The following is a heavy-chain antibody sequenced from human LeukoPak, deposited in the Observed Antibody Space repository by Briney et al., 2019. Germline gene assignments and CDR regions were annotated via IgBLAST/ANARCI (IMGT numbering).Heavy chain of an antibody. J-gene: IGHJ4*02. CDR1: GGSISGYY. CDR2: IYYSGST. V-gene: IGHV4-59*01. D-gene: IGHD3-10*01. Sequence: PSETLSLSCTVSGGSISGYYWSWIRQPPGKGLEWIGYIYYSGSTNYNPSLKSRVTISVDTSKNQFYLKLSSVTAADTAVYYCARVEEYGSGSYYYFDYWGQGTLVTVSS. CDR3: ARVEEYGSGSYYYFDY.